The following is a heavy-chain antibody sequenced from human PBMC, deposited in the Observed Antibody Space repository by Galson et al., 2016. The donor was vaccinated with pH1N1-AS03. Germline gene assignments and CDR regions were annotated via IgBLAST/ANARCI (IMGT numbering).Heavy chain of an antibody. Sequence: SETLSLTCTVSGGSVSRSFYYWGWIRQPPGKGLEWIGSLYYSGSTYYNPSLKRRVTMSVDTSKNQVSLTCLVKGFYPSDIAVEWESNGQPENNYKTTPPVLDSDGSFFLLQEHLWG. J-gene: IGHJ6*01. CDR2: LYYSGST. CDR1: GGSVSRSFYY. V-gene: IGHV4-39*06. D-gene: IGHD1-26*01. CDR3: WESNGQPENNYKTTPPVLDSDGSFFLLQEHL.